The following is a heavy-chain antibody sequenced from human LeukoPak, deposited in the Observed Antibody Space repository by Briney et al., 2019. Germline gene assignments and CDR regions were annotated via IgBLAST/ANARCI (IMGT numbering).Heavy chain of an antibody. CDR1: GGSFSGYY. V-gene: IGHV4-59*10. CDR2: IYTSGST. J-gene: IGHJ4*02. D-gene: IGHD4-17*01. CDR3: ASVGDYVSY. Sequence: SETLSLTCAVYGGSFSGYYWSWIRQPAGKGLEWIGRIYTSGSTNYNPSLKSRVTISVDTSKNQFSLKLSSVTAADTAVYYCASVGDYVSYWGQGTLVTVSS.